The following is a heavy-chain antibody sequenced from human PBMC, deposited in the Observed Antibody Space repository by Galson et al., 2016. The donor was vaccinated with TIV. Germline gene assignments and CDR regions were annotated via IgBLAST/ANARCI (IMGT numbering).Heavy chain of an antibody. CDR3: TTRPGPGKPRIDY. Sequence: SLRLSCAVSGFTFSDSAMHWVRQASGKGLEWIGRINNKANTHATEYTASLKGRFTISRDDSRNTAYLQMNNLKTEDKAVYYCTTRPGPGKPRIDYWGQGTLVTVSS. CDR1: GFTFSDSA. V-gene: IGHV3-73*01. CDR2: INNKANTHAT. J-gene: IGHJ4*02. D-gene: IGHD1-14*01.